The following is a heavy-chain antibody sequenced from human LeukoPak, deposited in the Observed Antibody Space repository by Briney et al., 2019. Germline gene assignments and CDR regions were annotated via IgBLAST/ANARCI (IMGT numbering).Heavy chain of an antibody. CDR1: GGSISSADYY. Sequence: SETLSLTCSVSGGSISSADYYWTWLRQPPGKGLQWIAYVYYTGNTHYNPSLKSRLSISVDTSKNQFSLELSSVTAADTAVYYCARVLFGLGELSPYGMDVWGQGTTVTVSS. D-gene: IGHD3-10*01. V-gene: IGHV4-30-4*01. J-gene: IGHJ6*02. CDR2: VYYTGNT. CDR3: ARVLFGLGELSPYGMDV.